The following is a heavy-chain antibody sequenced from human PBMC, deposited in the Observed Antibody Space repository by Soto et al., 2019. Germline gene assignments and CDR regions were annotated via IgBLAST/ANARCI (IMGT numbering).Heavy chain of an antibody. Sequence: EVQLWESGGGLAQPGGSLRLSCEVSGFSLTSYGMHWVRQPPDKGLEWVSTIGGVGDTFYADSVKGRFTISIDLSKNTLFLQMNSLRVVDTALYFCAKDGTAAGIHFYGMHVRGQGNTVNASS. CDR3: AKDGTAAGIHFYGMHV. CDR2: IGGVGDT. J-gene: IGHJ6*02. D-gene: IGHD6-13*01. CDR1: GFSLTSYG. V-gene: IGHV3-23*01.